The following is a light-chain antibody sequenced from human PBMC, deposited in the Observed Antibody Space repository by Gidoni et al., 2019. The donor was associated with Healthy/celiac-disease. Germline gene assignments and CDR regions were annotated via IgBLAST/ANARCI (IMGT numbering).Light chain of an antibody. V-gene: IGKV1-39*01. CDR3: QQSYSTPRA. Sequence: DIQITQSPSSLSASVGDRVTITCRASQSISSYLNWYQQKPGKAPKLLIYAASSLQSGVPSRFSGSGSGTDITITISSLQPEDFATYYCQQSYSTPRAFGQGTKLEIK. CDR1: QSISSY. CDR2: AAS. J-gene: IGKJ2*01.